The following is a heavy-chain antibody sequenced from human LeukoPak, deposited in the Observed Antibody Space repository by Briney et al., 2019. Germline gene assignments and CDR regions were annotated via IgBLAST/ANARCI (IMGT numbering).Heavy chain of an antibody. D-gene: IGHD5-12*01. CDR2: IYYSGST. J-gene: IGHJ4*02. V-gene: IGHV4-39*01. CDR3: ARLEDIVASFDY. CDR1: GGSISSSSYY. Sequence: SETLSLTCTVSGGSISSSSYYWGWIRQPPGKGLEWIGSIYYSGSTYYNPPLKSRVTISVDTSKNQFSLKLSSVTAADTAVYYCARLEDIVASFDYWGQGTLVTVSS.